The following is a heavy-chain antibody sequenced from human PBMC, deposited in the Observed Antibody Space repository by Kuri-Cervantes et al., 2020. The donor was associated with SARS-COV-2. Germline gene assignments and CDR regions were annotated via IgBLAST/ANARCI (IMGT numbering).Heavy chain of an antibody. D-gene: IGHD6-6*01. CDR1: GSTFSSYG. CDR3: AKEVEQLVPWFDP. Sequence: GESLKISCAASGSTFSSYGMHWVRQAPGKGLEWVAVIWYGGSNKYYADSVKGRFTISRDNSKNTLYLQMNSLRAEDTAVYYCAKEVEQLVPWFDPWGQGTLVTVSS. CDR2: IWYGGSNK. V-gene: IGHV3-30*02. J-gene: IGHJ5*02.